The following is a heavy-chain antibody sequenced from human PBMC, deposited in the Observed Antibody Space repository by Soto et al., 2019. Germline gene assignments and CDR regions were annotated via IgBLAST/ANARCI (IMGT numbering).Heavy chain of an antibody. J-gene: IGHJ4*02. D-gene: IGHD2-2*01. CDR1: GGTFSSYA. CDR3: ARVCSSTSCSTKYFDY. Sequence: SVKVSCKASGGTFSSYAISWVRQAPGQGLEWMGGIIPIFGTANYAQKFQGRVTITADKSTSTAYMELSSPRSEDTAVYYCARVCSSTSCSTKYFDYWGQGTLVTVSS. CDR2: IIPIFGTA. V-gene: IGHV1-69*06.